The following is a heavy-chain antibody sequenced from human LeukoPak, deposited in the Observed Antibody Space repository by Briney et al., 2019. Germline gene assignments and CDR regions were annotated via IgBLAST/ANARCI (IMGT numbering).Heavy chain of an antibody. CDR3: ARVRVRGVIMGGYFDY. CDR2: IKQDGSEK. Sequence: GGSLRLSCAASGFTFSSYWMSWVRQAPGKGLEWVANIKQDGSEKYYVDSVKGRFTISRDHAKNSLYLQMNSLRAEDPAVYYCARVRVRGVIMGGYFDYWGQGTLVTVSS. CDR1: GFTFSSYW. V-gene: IGHV3-7*01. J-gene: IGHJ4*02. D-gene: IGHD3-10*01.